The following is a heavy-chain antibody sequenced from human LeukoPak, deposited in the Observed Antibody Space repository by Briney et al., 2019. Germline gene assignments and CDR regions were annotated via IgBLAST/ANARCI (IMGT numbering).Heavy chain of an antibody. CDR1: GGSISSYY. CDR2: IYYSGST. Sequence: SETLSLTCTVSGGSISSYYWSWIRQPPGKGLEWIGYIYYSGSTNYNPSLKSRVTISVDTSKNQFSLKLGSVTAADTAVYYCARAAITIFGVVTHFDYWGQGTLVTVSS. J-gene: IGHJ4*02. D-gene: IGHD3-3*01. CDR3: ARAAITIFGVVTHFDY. V-gene: IGHV4-59*01.